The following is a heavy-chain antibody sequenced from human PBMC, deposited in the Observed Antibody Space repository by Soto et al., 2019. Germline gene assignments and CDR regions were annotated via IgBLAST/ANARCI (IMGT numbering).Heavy chain of an antibody. CDR1: GFTFSSYA. J-gene: IGHJ6*02. CDR3: ARDRSYAYCSGGSCYPSYGMDV. Sequence: QVQLVESGGGVVQPGRSLRLSSAASGFTFSSYAMHWVRQAPGKGLEWVAVISYDGSNKYYADSVKGRFTISRDNSKNTLYLQMNGLRAEDTAVYYCARDRSYAYCSGGSCYPSYGMDVWGQGTTVTVSS. D-gene: IGHD2-15*01. CDR2: ISYDGSNK. V-gene: IGHV3-30-3*01.